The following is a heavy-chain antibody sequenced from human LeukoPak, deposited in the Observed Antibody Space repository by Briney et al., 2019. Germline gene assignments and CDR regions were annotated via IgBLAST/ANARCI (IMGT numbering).Heavy chain of an antibody. D-gene: IGHD5-12*01. Sequence: VASVKVSCKASGGTFSSYAISWVRQAPGQGLEWMGGIIPIFGTANYAQKFQGRVTMTEDTSTDTAYMELSSLRSEDTAVYYCATVPRYSGYDSVDYWGQGTLVTVSS. CDR2: IIPIFGTA. CDR3: ATVPRYSGYDSVDY. V-gene: IGHV1-69*06. CDR1: GGTFSSYA. J-gene: IGHJ4*02.